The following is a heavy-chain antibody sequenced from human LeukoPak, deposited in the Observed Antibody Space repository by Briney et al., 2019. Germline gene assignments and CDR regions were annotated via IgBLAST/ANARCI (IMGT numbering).Heavy chain of an antibody. CDR3: VTDLVIKGYFDY. J-gene: IGHJ4*02. Sequence: NPGGSLRLSCAASGFTFSNVWMSWVRQVPGKGLEWVGRIRRKTDGETTDHAAPVKGRFTISGDDSKNTLHLQMNSLKTEDTAVYYCVTDLVIKGYFDYWGQGALVTVSS. CDR2: IRRKTDGETT. D-gene: IGHD2-21*01. V-gene: IGHV3-15*01. CDR1: GFTFSNVW.